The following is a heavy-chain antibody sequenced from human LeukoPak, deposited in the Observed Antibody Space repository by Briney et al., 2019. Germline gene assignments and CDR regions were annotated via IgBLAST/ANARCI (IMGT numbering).Heavy chain of an antibody. J-gene: IGHJ4*02. Sequence: GASVKVSCKASGYTFTSYAMHWVRQAPGQRLEGMGWINAGNGNTKYSQKFQGRVTITRHTSASTAYMALSSLRSEATAVSYCARTGYSSTWPDYWGQGTLVTVSS. CDR1: GYTFTSYA. D-gene: IGHD6-13*01. CDR3: ARTGYSSTWPDY. CDR2: INAGNGNT. V-gene: IGHV1-3*01.